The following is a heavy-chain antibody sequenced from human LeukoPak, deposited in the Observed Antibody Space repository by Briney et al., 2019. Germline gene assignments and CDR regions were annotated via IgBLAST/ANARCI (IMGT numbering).Heavy chain of an antibody. J-gene: IGHJ5*02. V-gene: IGHV3-21*01. CDR1: GFTFSSYA. Sequence: GGSLRLSCAASGFTFSSYAMSWVRQAPGKGLEWVSSISSSSSYIYYADSVKGRFTISRDNAKNSLYLQMNSLRAEDTAVYYRARVGYSYSNWFDPWGQGTLVTVSS. D-gene: IGHD5-18*01. CDR3: ARVGYSYSNWFDP. CDR2: ISSSSSYI.